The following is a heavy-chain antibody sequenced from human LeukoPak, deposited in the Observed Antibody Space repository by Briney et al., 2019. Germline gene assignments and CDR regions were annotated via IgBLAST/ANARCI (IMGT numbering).Heavy chain of an antibody. J-gene: IGHJ4*02. D-gene: IGHD6-13*01. V-gene: IGHV3-7*01. CDR2: INGDGSKK. CDR3: ATAPAAADSC. Sequence: PGGSLRLSCAASGFTFSRFWMTWVRQAPGKGLEWVANINGDGSKKTYVDSVKGRFTISRDNAKNSLYLQMRSLRADDTAVYYCATAPAAADSCWGQGTLVAVSS. CDR1: GFTFSRFW.